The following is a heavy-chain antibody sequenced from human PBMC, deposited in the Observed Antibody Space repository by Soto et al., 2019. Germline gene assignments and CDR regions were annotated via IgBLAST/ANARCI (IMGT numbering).Heavy chain of an antibody. V-gene: IGHV4-61*01. D-gene: IGHD2-15*01. Sequence: PSETLSLTCTVSGGSVSSGSYYWSWIRQPPGEGLEWIGYIYYSGSTDYNPSLKSRVTVSVDTSKNQFSLKLSSVTAADTAVYYCARASYCSGGSCPDSWGQGTLLTVSS. CDR1: GGSVSSGSYY. J-gene: IGHJ5*01. CDR3: ARASYCSGGSCPDS. CDR2: IYYSGST.